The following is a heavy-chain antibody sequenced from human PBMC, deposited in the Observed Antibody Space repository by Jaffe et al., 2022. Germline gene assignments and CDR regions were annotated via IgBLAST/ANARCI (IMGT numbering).Heavy chain of an antibody. D-gene: IGHD3-16*01. CDR1: GGTFSSYA. J-gene: IGHJ6*03. CDR3: ARGKTRLGELGYYYYYMDV. V-gene: IGHV1-69*05. Sequence: QVQLVQSGAEVKKPGSSVKVSCKASGGTFSSYAISWVRQAPGQGLEWMGGIIPIFGTANYAQKFQGRVTITTDESTSTAYMELSSLRSEDTAVYYCARGKTRLGELGYYYYYMDVWGKGTTVTVSS. CDR2: IIPIFGTA.